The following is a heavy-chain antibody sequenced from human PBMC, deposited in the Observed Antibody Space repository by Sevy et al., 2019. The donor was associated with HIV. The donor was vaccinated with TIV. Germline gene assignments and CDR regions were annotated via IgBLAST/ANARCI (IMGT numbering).Heavy chain of an antibody. Sequence: ASVKVSCKASGGTFSSYAISWVRQAPGQGLEWMGGIIPIFDTANYAQKFQGRVTITADESTSTAYMELGSLRSEDTAVYYCARGSPVYGDYTRSPFDYWGQGTLVTVSS. J-gene: IGHJ4*02. CDR3: ARGSPVYGDYTRSPFDY. D-gene: IGHD4-17*01. V-gene: IGHV1-69*13. CDR1: GGTFSSYA. CDR2: IIPIFDTA.